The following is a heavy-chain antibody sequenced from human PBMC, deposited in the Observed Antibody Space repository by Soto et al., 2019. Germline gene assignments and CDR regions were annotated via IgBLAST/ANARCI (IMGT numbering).Heavy chain of an antibody. V-gene: IGHV4-61*02. D-gene: IGHD3-10*01. CDR2: IYTSGST. CDR3: ARTTMVRGVIIEWRFDP. CDR1: GGSISSGGYY. J-gene: IGHJ5*02. Sequence: KASETLSLTCTVSGGSISSGGYYWSWIRQPAGKGLEWIGRIYTSGSTNYNPSLKSRVTMSVDTSKNQFSLKLSSVTAADTAVYYCARTTMVRGVIIEWRFDPWGQGTLVTVSS.